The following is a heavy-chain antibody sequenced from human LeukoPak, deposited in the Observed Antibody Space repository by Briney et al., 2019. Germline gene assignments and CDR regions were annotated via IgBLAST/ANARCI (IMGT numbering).Heavy chain of an antibody. CDR3: TRDRYSSSWYQPFYYYYYGMDV. Sequence: GGSLRLSCTASGFTFGDYAMSWFRQAPGKGLEWVGFIRSKAYGGTTEYAASVKGRFTISRDDSKSIAYLQMNSLKIEDTAVYYCTRDRYSSSWYQPFYYYYYGMDVWGQGTTVTVSS. CDR1: GFTFGDYA. D-gene: IGHD6-13*01. V-gene: IGHV3-49*03. J-gene: IGHJ6*02. CDR2: IRSKAYGGTT.